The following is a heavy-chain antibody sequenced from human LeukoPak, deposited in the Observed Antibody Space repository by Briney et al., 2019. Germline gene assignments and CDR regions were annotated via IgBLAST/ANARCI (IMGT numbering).Heavy chain of an antibody. V-gene: IGHV4-34*01. CDR2: IYYSGST. D-gene: IGHD4-17*01. J-gene: IGHJ6*03. Sequence: PSETLSLTCAVYGGSFSGYYWSWIRQPPGKGLEWIGSIYYSGSTYYNPSLKSRVTISVDTSKNQFSLKLSSVTAADTAVYYCASGGDYVYYYYYYMDVWGKGTTVTVSS. CDR3: ASGGDYVYYYYYYMDV. CDR1: GGSFSGYY.